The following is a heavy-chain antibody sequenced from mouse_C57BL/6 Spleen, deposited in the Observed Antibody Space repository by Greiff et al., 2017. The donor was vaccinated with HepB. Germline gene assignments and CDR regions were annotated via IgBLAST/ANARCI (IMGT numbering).Heavy chain of an antibody. CDR3: ARICYYSNFAY. CDR1: GYAFSSSW. J-gene: IGHJ3*01. V-gene: IGHV1-82*01. CDR2: IYPGDGDT. D-gene: IGHD2-5*01. Sequence: QVQLQQSGPELVKPGASVKISCKASGYAFSSSWMNWVKQRPGKGLEWIGRIYPGDGDTNYNGKFKGKATLTADKSSSTAYMQLSSLTSEDSAVYFCARICYYSNFAYWGQGTLVTVSA.